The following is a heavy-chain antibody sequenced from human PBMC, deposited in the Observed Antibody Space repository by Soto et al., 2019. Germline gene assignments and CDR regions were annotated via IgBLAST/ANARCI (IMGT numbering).Heavy chain of an antibody. V-gene: IGHV3-23*01. CDR2: ISNRGSDT. D-gene: IGHD6-13*01. CDR1: GFTFINYA. CDR3: AKDTYSSSWYF. J-gene: IGHJ4*02. Sequence: EVQLLESGGGLVQPGGSLRLSCAGSGFTFINYAMTWVRQAPGKGLEWVSSISNRGSDTYYVDSVKGRFTISRDNSKNTLYLQMNSLRAEDTAVYYCAKDTYSSSWYFWGQGTPVTVSS.